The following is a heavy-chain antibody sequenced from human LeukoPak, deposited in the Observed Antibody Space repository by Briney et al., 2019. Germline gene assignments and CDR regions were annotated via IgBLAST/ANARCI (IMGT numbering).Heavy chain of an antibody. V-gene: IGHV4-59*01. CDR1: GGSIIGNF. CDR3: ARRRYYDSSGYNPTYYFDY. CDR2: TYNTVDT. J-gene: IGHJ4*02. Sequence: PSETLSLTCTVSGGSIIGNFWTWIRRPPGKRLEWIGYTYNTVDTNYNPSLKSRVTISVDMSKNQFSLRLTSVTAADTAVYYCARRRYYDSSGYNPTYYFDYWGQGILVTVSS. D-gene: IGHD3-22*01.